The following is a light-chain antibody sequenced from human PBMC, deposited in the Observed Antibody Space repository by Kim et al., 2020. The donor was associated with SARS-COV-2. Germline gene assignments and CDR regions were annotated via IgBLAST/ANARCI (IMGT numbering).Light chain of an antibody. J-gene: IGKJ2*01. CDR3: QQYGSSPT. V-gene: IGKV3-20*01. CDR2: GAS. CDR1: QSVSSSY. Sequence: EIALTQSPGTLSLSPGERATLSCRASQSVSSSYLAWYQQKPGQAPRLLIYGASSRATGIPDRFRGSGSRTDFTLTISRLGTVGFAVYYYQQYGSSPTFGRGTKLEI.